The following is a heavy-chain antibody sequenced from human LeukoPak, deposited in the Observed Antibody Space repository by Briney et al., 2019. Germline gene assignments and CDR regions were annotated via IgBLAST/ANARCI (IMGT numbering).Heavy chain of an antibody. V-gene: IGHV3-23*01. J-gene: IGHJ4*02. CDR3: AKDQMGYCSGGSCYDFDY. CDR1: GFTFSIYA. CDR2: ISDSGDST. D-gene: IGHD2-15*01. Sequence: GGSLRLSCAASGFTFSIYAMNWVLQAPGKGLEWVSGISDSGDSTYYADSVKGRFTISRDNSKNTLYLQMNSLRAEDTAVYYCAKDQMGYCSGGSCYDFDYWGQGTLVTVSS.